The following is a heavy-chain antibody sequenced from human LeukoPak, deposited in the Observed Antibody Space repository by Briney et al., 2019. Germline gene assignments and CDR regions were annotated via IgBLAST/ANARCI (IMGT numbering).Heavy chain of an antibody. CDR2: ITNDGSST. J-gene: IGHJ4*02. V-gene: IGHV3-74*01. CDR1: GLTFSSHW. CDR3: VRDLGGRSGH. D-gene: IGHD1-26*01. Sequence: GGSLRLSCAASGLTFSSHWMHWVRQAPGKGLVWVSRITNDGSSTTYADSVKGRFTISRDNAKNTLYLQMNSLRAEDTAVYYCVRDLGGRSGHWGQGTLVTVSS.